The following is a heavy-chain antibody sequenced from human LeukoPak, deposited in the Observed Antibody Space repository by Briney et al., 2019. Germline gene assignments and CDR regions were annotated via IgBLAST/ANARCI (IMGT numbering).Heavy chain of an antibody. D-gene: IGHD3-10*01. J-gene: IGHJ4*02. Sequence: PGGSLRLSCAASGFTFSDHYMSWIRQAPGKGLEWVSYISSGTSYTNYADSVKGRFTISRDNAKNSLYLQMNSLRAQDTAVYYCARWKYYASGSYRASDYWGQGTLVTVSS. CDR1: GFTFSDHY. CDR3: ARWKYYASGSYRASDY. V-gene: IGHV3-11*03. CDR2: ISSGTSYT.